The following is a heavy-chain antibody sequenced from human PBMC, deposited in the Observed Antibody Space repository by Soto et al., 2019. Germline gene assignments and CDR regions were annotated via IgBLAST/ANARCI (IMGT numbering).Heavy chain of an antibody. CDR2: IWYDGSNK. CDR1: GFTFSSYG. V-gene: IGHV3-33*01. CDR3: ARDKLRTDYYYDSSGDPQYNGFDP. J-gene: IGHJ5*02. D-gene: IGHD3-22*01. Sequence: GGSLRLSCAASGFTFSSYGMHWVRQAPGKGLEWVAVIWYDGSNKYYADSVKGRFTISRDNSKNTLYLQMNSMRAEDTAVYYFARDKLRTDYYYDSSGDPQYNGFDPWGQGTLVTVSS.